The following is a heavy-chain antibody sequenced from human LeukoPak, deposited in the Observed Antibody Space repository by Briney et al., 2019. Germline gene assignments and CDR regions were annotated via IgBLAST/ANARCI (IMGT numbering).Heavy chain of an antibody. CDR3: ARDGSGVWFDY. V-gene: IGHV1-18*01. Sequence: ASVKVSCKASNYTFTNYGMSWVRQAPGQGLEWVAWINAYNGDTNYAQKFQGRVTLTTDTPTSTAYMELRSLRSEDTAVYYCARDGSGVWFDYWGQGTLVSVSS. CDR2: INAYNGDT. D-gene: IGHD3-10*01. CDR1: NYTFTNYG. J-gene: IGHJ4*02.